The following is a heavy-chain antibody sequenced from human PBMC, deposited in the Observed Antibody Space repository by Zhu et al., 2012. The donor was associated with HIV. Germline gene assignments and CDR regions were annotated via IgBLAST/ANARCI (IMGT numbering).Heavy chain of an antibody. Sequence: QVQLQESGPGLVKPSETLSLTCTVSGYSISSGYYWGWIRQPPGKGLEWIGSIYHSGSTYYNPSLKSRVTISVDTSKNQFSLKLSSVTAADTAVYYCARDTYYYGSGSDFDYWGQGTLVTVXS. CDR3: ARDTYYYGSGSDFDY. CDR1: GYSISSGYY. J-gene: IGHJ4*02. D-gene: IGHD3-10*01. CDR2: IYHSGST. V-gene: IGHV4-38-2*02.